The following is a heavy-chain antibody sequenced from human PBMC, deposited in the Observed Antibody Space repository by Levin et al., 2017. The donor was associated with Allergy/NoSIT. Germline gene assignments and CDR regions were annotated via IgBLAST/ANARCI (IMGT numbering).Heavy chain of an antibody. J-gene: IGHJ4*02. CDR1: GGSISSSSYY. D-gene: IGHD6-13*01. V-gene: IGHV4-39*01. CDR3: ARLYQQLVPDS. Sequence: SETLSLTCTVSGGSISSSSYYWGWIRQPPGKGLEWIGSIYYSGSTYYNPSLKSRVTISVDTSKNQFSLKLSSVTAADTAVYYCARLYQQLVPDSWGQGTLVTVSS. CDR2: IYYSGST.